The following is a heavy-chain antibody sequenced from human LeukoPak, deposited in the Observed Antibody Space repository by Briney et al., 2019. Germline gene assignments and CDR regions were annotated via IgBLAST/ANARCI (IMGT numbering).Heavy chain of an antibody. D-gene: IGHD3-22*01. Sequence: GASVKVSCKASGGTFSSYPISWVRQAPGQGVEWMGRIIPIFGTANYAQKFQGRVTITTDESTSTAYMELSSLRSEDTAVYYCARKSSAWDAFDIWGQGTMVTVSS. V-gene: IGHV1-69*05. CDR1: GGTFSSYP. J-gene: IGHJ3*02. CDR2: IIPIFGTA. CDR3: ARKSSAWDAFDI.